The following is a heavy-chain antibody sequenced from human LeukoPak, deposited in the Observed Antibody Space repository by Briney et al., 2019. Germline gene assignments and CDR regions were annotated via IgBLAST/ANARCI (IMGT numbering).Heavy chain of an antibody. J-gene: IGHJ4*02. Sequence: GGSLRLSCAASGFTVSRNYMSWVRQAPGKGLECVSVIYSGGNTYYTDSVKGRFTISRDNSKNTLYLQMNSLRAEDTAVYYCARRAGAYSHPYDYWGQGTLVTVSS. D-gene: IGHD4/OR15-4a*01. CDR3: ARRAGAYSHPYDY. CDR2: IYSGGNT. CDR1: GFTVSRNY. V-gene: IGHV3-53*01.